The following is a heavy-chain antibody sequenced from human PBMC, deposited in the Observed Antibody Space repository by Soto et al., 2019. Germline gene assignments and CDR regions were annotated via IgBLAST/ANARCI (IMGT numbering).Heavy chain of an antibody. Sequence: ASVKVSCKASGYTFTSYAMHWVRQAPGQRLEWMGWINAGNGNTKYSQKFQGRVTITRDTSASTAYMELSSLRSEDTAVYYCARVGFIAAARGMDVWGQGTTVTVSS. J-gene: IGHJ6*02. CDR2: INAGNGNT. CDR3: ARVGFIAAARGMDV. D-gene: IGHD6-13*01. CDR1: GYTFTSYA. V-gene: IGHV1-3*01.